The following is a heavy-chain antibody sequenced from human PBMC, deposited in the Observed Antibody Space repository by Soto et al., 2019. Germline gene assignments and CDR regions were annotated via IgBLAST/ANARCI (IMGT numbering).Heavy chain of an antibody. Sequence: GGSLRLSCAASGFTFSSYAMHGVRQAPGKGLEWVAVISYDGSNKYYADSVKGRFTISRDNSKNTLYLQMNSLRAEDTAVYYCARDQYSSSWYRYYYHYGMDVWGKGTTDTVSS. D-gene: IGHD6-13*01. CDR2: ISYDGSNK. CDR3: ARDQYSSSWYRYYYHYGMDV. V-gene: IGHV3-30-3*01. J-gene: IGHJ6*04. CDR1: GFTFSSYA.